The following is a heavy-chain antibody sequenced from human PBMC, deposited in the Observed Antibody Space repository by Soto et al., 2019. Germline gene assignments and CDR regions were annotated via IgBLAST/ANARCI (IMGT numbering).Heavy chain of an antibody. Sequence: SQTLPLTCTLSGGPISSGESYFSWVLQPPVNDPSYIGYVYYIGSTYYNPSLKSRVDMSVDTSENQFSLKVRSVTAADAAVYFCARVSKLVAPKDGKSAYFYAMDVWGPGTTVS. D-gene: IGHD6-6*01. V-gene: IGHV4-30-4*01. CDR1: GGPISSGESY. CDR3: ARVSKLVAPKDGKSAYFYAMDV. J-gene: IGHJ6*02. CDR2: VYYIGST.